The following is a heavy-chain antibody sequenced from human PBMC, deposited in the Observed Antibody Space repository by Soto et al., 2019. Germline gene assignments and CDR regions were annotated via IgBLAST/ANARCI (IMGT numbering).Heavy chain of an antibody. Sequence: QVQLQESGPGLVKPSETLSLTCTVSGGSISSYYWSWIRQPPGKGLEWIGYIYYSGSTNYNPSLMSRVTISVDTSKNPFSLKLSSVTAADTAVYYCASHRVVVAAIDYWGQGTLVTVSS. CDR2: IYYSGST. V-gene: IGHV4-59*01. CDR3: ASHRVVVAAIDY. D-gene: IGHD2-15*01. CDR1: GGSISSYY. J-gene: IGHJ4*02.